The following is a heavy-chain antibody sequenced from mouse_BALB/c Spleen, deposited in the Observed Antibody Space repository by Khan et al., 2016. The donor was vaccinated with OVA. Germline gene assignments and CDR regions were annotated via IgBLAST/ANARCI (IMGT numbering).Heavy chain of an antibody. CDR1: GFTFSSYS. V-gene: IGHV5-6*01. Sequence: VQLKESGGDLVKPGGSLKLSCAASGFTFSSYSMSWVRQTPDKRLEWVATISIVGDYTYFPDSVKGRFTISRDNAKNTLNLQMSSLKSEDTALYYCASHLTGSFAYWGQGTLVTVSA. J-gene: IGHJ3*01. D-gene: IGHD4-1*01. CDR2: ISIVGDYT. CDR3: ASHLTGSFAY.